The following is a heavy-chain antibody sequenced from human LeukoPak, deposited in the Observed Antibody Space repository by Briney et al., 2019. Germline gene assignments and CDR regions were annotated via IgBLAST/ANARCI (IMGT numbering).Heavy chain of an antibody. CDR3: AKEKIGGRYSGYVSPFDY. CDR2: ISGSGGST. CDR1: GFTFSSYA. D-gene: IGHD5-12*01. J-gene: IGHJ4*02. Sequence: GGSLRLSCAASGFTFSSYAMSWVRQAPGKGLEWVSAISGSGGSTYCADSVKGRFTISRDNSKNTLYLQMNSLRAEDTAVYYCAKEKIGGRYSGYVSPFDYWGQGTLVTVSS. V-gene: IGHV3-23*01.